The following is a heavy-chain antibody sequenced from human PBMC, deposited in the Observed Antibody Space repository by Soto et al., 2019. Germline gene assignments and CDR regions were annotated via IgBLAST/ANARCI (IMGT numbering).Heavy chain of an antibody. D-gene: IGHD2-2*01. J-gene: IGHJ6*02. Sequence: PGGSLRLSCAASGFTFSSYGMHWVRQAPGKGLEWVAVIWYDGSNKYYADSVKGRFTISRDNSKNTLYLQMNSLRAEDTAVYYCARDCFPVVVPAYGMDVWGQGTTVTVSS. CDR1: GFTFSSYG. V-gene: IGHV3-33*01. CDR3: ARDCFPVVVPAYGMDV. CDR2: IWYDGSNK.